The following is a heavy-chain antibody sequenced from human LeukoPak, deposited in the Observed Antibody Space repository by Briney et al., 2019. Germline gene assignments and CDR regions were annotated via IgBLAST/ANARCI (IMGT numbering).Heavy chain of an antibody. CDR3: ARGSSSRPFSDY. J-gene: IGHJ4*02. D-gene: IGHD6-6*01. CDR1: GYTFTGYY. Sequence: ASVKVSCKTSGYTFTGYYMHWVRQAPGQGLEWMGWINPNSGGTNYAQKFQGRVTMTRDTSISTAYMELSRLRSDDTAVYYCARGSSSRPFSDYWGQGTLVTVSS. CDR2: INPNSGGT. V-gene: IGHV1-2*02.